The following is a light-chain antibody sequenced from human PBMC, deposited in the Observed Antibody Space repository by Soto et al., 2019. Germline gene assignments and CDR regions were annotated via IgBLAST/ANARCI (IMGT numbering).Light chain of an antibody. CDR3: QQSFSTPPWT. CDR1: QSIVTY. V-gene: IGKV1-39*01. J-gene: IGKJ1*01. Sequence: DIQMTQSPSSLSASVGDRVTITCRASQSIVTYLNWYLQKPGKAPKLLIYAASNLQSGVPSRFSGSGSGTDFTLTIISLKPEDFATYFCQQSFSTPPWTFGQGTKVEIK. CDR2: AAS.